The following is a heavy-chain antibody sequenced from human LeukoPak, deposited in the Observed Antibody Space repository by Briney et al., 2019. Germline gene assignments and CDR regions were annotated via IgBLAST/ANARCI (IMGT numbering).Heavy chain of an antibody. CDR1: GFTLSSYW. CDR2: IRYDGSNK. J-gene: IGHJ4*02. Sequence: GGSLRLSCAGSGFTLSSYWMHWVRQAPGKGLEWVAFIRYDGSNKYYADSVKGRFTISRDNSKNTLYLQMNSLRAEDTAVYYCAKDHWAGSGSYTVMDYWGQGTLVTVSS. V-gene: IGHV3-30*02. D-gene: IGHD3-10*01. CDR3: AKDHWAGSGSYTVMDY.